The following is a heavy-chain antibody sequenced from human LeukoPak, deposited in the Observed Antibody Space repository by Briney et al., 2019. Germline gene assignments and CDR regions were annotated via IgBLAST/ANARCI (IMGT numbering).Heavy chain of an antibody. V-gene: IGHV3-23*01. Sequence: GGSLRLSCEASGFTFSSYAMSWVRQAPGKGLAWVSVISSSADSTYYADSVKGRFTISRDNSKDTLYLQMNNLRAEDTAVYYCAKPLEKYTYGGNFDYWGQGLLVTVSS. CDR3: AKPLEKYTYGGNFDY. CDR1: GFTFSSYA. J-gene: IGHJ4*02. D-gene: IGHD4-23*01. CDR2: ISSSADST.